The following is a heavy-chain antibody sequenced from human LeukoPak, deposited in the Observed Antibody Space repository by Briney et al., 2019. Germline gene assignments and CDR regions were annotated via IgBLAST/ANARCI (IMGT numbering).Heavy chain of an antibody. V-gene: IGHV3-48*01. CDR1: GFTFSSCS. D-gene: IGHD3-10*01. Sequence: GGSLRLSCAASGFTFSSCSMNWVRQAPGKGLEWVSYISSSSSTIYYADSVKGRFTISRDNAKSSLYLQMNSLRAEDTAVYYCARGYGSGSFFVYWGQGTLVTVSS. J-gene: IGHJ4*02. CDR3: ARGYGSGSFFVY. CDR2: ISSSSSTI.